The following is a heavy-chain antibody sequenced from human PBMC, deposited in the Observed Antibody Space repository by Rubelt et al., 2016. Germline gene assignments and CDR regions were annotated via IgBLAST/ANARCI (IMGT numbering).Heavy chain of an antibody. Sequence: SYWISWVRQMPGKGLEWMGRIDPSDSYTNYSPSFQGHVTISADKSISTAYLQWSSLKASDTAMYYCAKTAQYNWNYVDYWGQGTLVTVSS. J-gene: IGHJ4*02. CDR3: AKTAQYNWNYVDY. CDR1: SYW. D-gene: IGHD1-20*01. CDR2: IDPSDSYT. V-gene: IGHV5-10-1*01.